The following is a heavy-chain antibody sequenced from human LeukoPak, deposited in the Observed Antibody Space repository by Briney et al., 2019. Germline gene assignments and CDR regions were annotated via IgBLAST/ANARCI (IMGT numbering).Heavy chain of an antibody. CDR1: GYTFTDYY. Sequence: ASVKVSCKASGYTFTDYYLHWVRQAPGQGFEWMGWINPNSGDTNYAQKFQGRVTMTRDTSIRPAHMEMSRLRSDDTAVYYCARANFLYCSSTTCLFDYWGQGTLVTVSS. V-gene: IGHV1-2*02. CDR2: INPNSGDT. J-gene: IGHJ4*02. CDR3: ARANFLYCSSTTCLFDY. D-gene: IGHD2-2*01.